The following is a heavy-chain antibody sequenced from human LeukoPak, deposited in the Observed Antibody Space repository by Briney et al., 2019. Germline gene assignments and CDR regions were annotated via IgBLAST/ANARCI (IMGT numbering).Heavy chain of an antibody. CDR1: GGSISNYY. CDR3: ARQYFSGSYYTFVY. D-gene: IGHD3-10*01. J-gene: IGHJ4*02. CDR2: IYSSGST. V-gene: IGHV4-4*07. Sequence: PSETLSLTCTVSGGSISNYYWSWIRQPAGKGLEWIGRIYSSGSTDYNPSLKSRVTMSVDTSKNHFSLKLSSVTAADTAVYYCARQYFSGSYYTFVYWGQGTLVTVSS.